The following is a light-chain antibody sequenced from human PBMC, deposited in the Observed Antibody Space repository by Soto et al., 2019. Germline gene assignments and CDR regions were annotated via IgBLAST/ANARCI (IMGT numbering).Light chain of an antibody. V-gene: IGKV1-5*03. CDR3: QQYDIYPLT. J-gene: IGKJ4*01. CDR2: RAS. CDR1: QSISSW. Sequence: DIQMTQSPSTLSASVGDRVTITCWASQSISSWLAWYQQKPGKAPKLLIYRASSLESGVPSRFGGSGSGTEFTLTISSLQPDDFATYYCQQYDIYPLTFGGGTKVEIK.